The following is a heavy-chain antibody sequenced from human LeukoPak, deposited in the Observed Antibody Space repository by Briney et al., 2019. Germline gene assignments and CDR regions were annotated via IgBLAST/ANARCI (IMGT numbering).Heavy chain of an antibody. CDR2: IKQDGSEK. CDR3: ARDLDYYEPL. CDR1: RFTFGNYW. V-gene: IGHV3-7*01. D-gene: IGHD3-16*01. J-gene: IGHJ2*01. Sequence: GGSLRLSCAASRFTFGNYWMSWVRQAPGKGLEWVANIKQDGSEKFHVDSVKGRFTISRDIAKNSLYLQMNTLRAEDTAVYYCARDLDYYEPLWGRGTLVTVSS.